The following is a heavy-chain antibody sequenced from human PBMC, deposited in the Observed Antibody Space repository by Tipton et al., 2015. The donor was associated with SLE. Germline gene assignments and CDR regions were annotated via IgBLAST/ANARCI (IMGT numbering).Heavy chain of an antibody. CDR1: DDSIGHYY. V-gene: IGHV4-59*01. CDR2: IFYTGRI. J-gene: IGHJ6*02. Sequence: TLSLTCTVSDDSIGHYYWSWIRQSPGKGLEWIGYIFYTGRISSNPSLKSRVTISMDTSKNLFSLRLSSVTAADTAVYYCARGDMVVVPAAGGGYYYYVMDVWGQGTTVTVSS. CDR3: ARGDMVVVPAAGGGYYYYVMDV. D-gene: IGHD2-2*01.